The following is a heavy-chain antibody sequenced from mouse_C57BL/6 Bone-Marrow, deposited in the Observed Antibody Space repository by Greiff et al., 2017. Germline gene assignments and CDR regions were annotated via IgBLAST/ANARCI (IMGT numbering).Heavy chain of an antibody. CDR3: ATEFYYYGSSYWYFDV. Sequence: QVQLQQPGAELVKPGASVKLSCKASGYTFTNYWMHWVKQRPGQGLEWIGMMHPNGGSPDYNEKFKSEATLSVDKSSRTAYMELSSLTSEDSAVYYCATEFYYYGSSYWYFDVWGTGTTVTVSS. CDR2: MHPNGGSP. V-gene: IGHV1-64*01. J-gene: IGHJ1*03. CDR1: GYTFTNYW. D-gene: IGHD1-1*01.